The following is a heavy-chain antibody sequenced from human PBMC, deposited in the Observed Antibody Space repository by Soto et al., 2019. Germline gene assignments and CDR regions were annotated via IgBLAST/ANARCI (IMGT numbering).Heavy chain of an antibody. CDR3: ARDTGSSTWTHYDY. CDR1: GYTFTDYY. Sequence: ASVKVSCKASGYTFTDYYMHWVRQAPGQGLEWMGWINPNSGGTNYAQKFQGWVTMTRDTSISTAYVELSSLRSDDTAVYYCARDTGSSTWTHYDYWGQGTLVTVSS. D-gene: IGHD6-13*01. V-gene: IGHV1-2*04. CDR2: INPNSGGT. J-gene: IGHJ4*02.